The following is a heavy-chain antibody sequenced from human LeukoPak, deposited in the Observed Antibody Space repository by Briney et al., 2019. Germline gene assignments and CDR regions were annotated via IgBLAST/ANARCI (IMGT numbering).Heavy chain of an antibody. D-gene: IGHD2-15*01. CDR2: IIPIFGTA. Sequence: SVKVSCKASGGTFSSYAISWVRQTPGQGLEWMGGIIPIFGTANYAQKFQGRVTITADESTSTAYMELSSLRSEDTAVYYCARDCSGGSCYSNNWFDPWGQGTLVTVSS. CDR3: ARDCSGGSCYSNNWFDP. V-gene: IGHV1-69*13. J-gene: IGHJ5*02. CDR1: GGTFSSYA.